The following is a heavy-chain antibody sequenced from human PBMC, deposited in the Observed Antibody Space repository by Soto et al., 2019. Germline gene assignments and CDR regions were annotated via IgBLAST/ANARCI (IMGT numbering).Heavy chain of an antibody. CDR3: ASYHSGWYNLDY. D-gene: IGHD6-19*01. J-gene: IGHJ4*02. V-gene: IGHV3-33*01. CDR2: IWYDGSNK. Sequence: GGSLRLSCETSGFSFSVYGMHWVRQAPGKGLEWVAVIWYDGSNKYYADSVKGRFTISRDNSKNTLYLQMNSLRAEDTAVYYCASYHSGWYNLDYWGQGTLVTVSS. CDR1: GFSFSVYG.